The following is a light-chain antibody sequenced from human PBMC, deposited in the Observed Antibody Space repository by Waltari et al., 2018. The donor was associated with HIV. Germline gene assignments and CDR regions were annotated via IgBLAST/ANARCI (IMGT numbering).Light chain of an antibody. V-gene: IGLV3-19*01. CDR3: NSRDSSGNHLRV. CDR1: SLRSYY. Sequence: SSELTQDPAVSVALGQTVRITCQGDSLRSYYASWYQQKPGQAPVLGIYGKNNRPSVIPDRFSGSSSGNTASLTITGAQAEDEADYYCNSRDSSGNHLRVFGGGTKLTVL. CDR2: GKN. J-gene: IGLJ3*02.